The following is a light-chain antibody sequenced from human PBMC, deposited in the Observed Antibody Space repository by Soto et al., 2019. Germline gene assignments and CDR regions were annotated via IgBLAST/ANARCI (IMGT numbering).Light chain of an antibody. CDR2: DVS. CDR1: SSDVGGYNY. J-gene: IGLJ1*01. Sequence: QSVLTQPASVSGSPGQSITISCTGTSSDVGGYNYVSWYQQHPGKAPKLMIYDVSNRPSGVSNRFSGSKSGNTASLTISGLQAEDEAYYYCSSYTSSSTRFGTGTKVTVL. CDR3: SSYTSSSTR. V-gene: IGLV2-14*01.